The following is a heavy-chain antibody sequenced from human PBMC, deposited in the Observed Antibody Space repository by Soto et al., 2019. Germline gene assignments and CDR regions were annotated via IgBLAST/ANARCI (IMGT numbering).Heavy chain of an antibody. CDR3: ARGGVRNGLRTSCSLLEY. CDR1: GESFSYYY. D-gene: IGHD2-2*01. CDR2: IHRSGST. Sequence: SETLSLTCAVYGESFSYYYWTWIRQPPGRGLEWIGEIHRSGSTNYNPSLKSRVTISIDTSKNQFSLDLTSVTAADTAVYYCARGGVRNGLRTSCSLLEYWGQGTLVTVSS. V-gene: IGHV4-34*01. J-gene: IGHJ4*02.